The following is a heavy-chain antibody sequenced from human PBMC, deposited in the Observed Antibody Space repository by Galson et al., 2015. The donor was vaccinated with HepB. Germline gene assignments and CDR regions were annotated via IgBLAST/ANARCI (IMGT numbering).Heavy chain of an antibody. Sequence: SLRLSCAASGFTFSSYSMNWVRQAPGKGLEWVSYISSSSSTIYYADSVKGRFTISRDNAKNSLYLQMNSLRAEDTAVYYCARLSTGIAAAGVYFDYWGQGTLVTVSS. V-gene: IGHV3-48*01. CDR2: ISSSSSTI. J-gene: IGHJ4*02. D-gene: IGHD6-13*01. CDR1: GFTFSSYS. CDR3: ARLSTGIAAAGVYFDY.